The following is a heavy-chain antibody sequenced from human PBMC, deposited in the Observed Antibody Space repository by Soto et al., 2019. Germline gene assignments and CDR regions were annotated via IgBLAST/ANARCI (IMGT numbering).Heavy chain of an antibody. CDR2: IIPIFGTA. CDR3: ARGAAGATARFDP. Sequence: GASVKVSCKASGVTFSSYAISWVRQAPGQGLEWMGGIIPIFGTANYAQKFQGRVTITADESTSTAYMELSSLRSEDTAVYYCARGAAGATARFDPWGQGTLVTVSS. CDR1: GVTFSSYA. J-gene: IGHJ5*02. V-gene: IGHV1-69*13. D-gene: IGHD1-26*01.